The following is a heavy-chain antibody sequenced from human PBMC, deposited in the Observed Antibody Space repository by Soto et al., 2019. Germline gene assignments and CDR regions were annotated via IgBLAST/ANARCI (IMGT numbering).Heavy chain of an antibody. CDR2: ISGSGGRT. CDR1: GFTFSSYA. CDR3: AKTHRIQLWLGFDY. Sequence: EVQLLESGGGLVQPGGSLRLSCAASGFTFSSYAMSWVRQAPGKGLEWVSAISGSGGRTYYADSVKGGFTISRDNSKNTLYLQMNSLRAEDTAVYYCAKTHRIQLWLGFDYWGQGTLVTVSS. V-gene: IGHV3-23*01. D-gene: IGHD5-18*01. J-gene: IGHJ4*02.